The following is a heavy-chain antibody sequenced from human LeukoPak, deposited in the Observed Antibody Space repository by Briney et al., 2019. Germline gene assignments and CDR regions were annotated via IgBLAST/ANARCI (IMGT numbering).Heavy chain of an antibody. V-gene: IGHV4-59*11. CDR1: GDSISSHY. J-gene: IGHJ4*02. Sequence: SETLSLTCTVSGDSISSHYWSWLRQPPGKGLEWIGYIYYSGSTNYNPSLKSRVTISVDTSKNQFSLKLSSVTAADTAVYYCARVHYDFWSGYSPFDYWGQGTLVTVSS. CDR3: ARVHYDFWSGYSPFDY. D-gene: IGHD3-3*01. CDR2: IYYSGST.